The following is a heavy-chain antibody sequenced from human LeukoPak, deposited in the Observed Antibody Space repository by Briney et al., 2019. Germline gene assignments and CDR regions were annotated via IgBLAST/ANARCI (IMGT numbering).Heavy chain of an antibody. Sequence: GGSLRLSCAVSGFTLSNFWMAWVRQAPGKGLEWVANIKQDGSEKYYADSVKGRFTISRDNAKNSLYLQMNTLRVEDTAVYYCAQGGATISDYWGQGTLVTVSS. CDR2: IKQDGSEK. CDR3: AQGGATISDY. J-gene: IGHJ4*02. CDR1: GFTLSNFW. D-gene: IGHD5-12*01. V-gene: IGHV3-7*01.